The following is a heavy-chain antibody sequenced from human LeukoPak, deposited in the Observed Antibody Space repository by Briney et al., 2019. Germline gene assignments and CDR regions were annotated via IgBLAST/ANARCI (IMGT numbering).Heavy chain of an antibody. Sequence: GGSLRLSCAASGFTFSSYSMNWVRQAPGKGLEWVSSISSSSSYIYYADSVKGRFTISRDNAKNSLYLQTNSLRAEDTAVYYCARGGANYFDYWGQGTLVTVSS. J-gene: IGHJ4*02. CDR3: ARGGANYFDY. CDR2: ISSSSSYI. CDR1: GFTFSSYS. D-gene: IGHD1-26*01. V-gene: IGHV3-21*01.